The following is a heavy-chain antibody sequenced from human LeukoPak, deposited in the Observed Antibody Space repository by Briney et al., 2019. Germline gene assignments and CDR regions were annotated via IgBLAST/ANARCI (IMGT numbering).Heavy chain of an antibody. Sequence: PGGSLRLSCVASGFTFSTYSMNWGRQTPGKGLEWVSYISSIIGTKYYADCVKGPFPISRDNAENRLYLQMNSLRAEDTAVYYCAREYSSSSGRAFDIWGQGTMVTVSS. CDR1: GFTFSTYS. J-gene: IGHJ3*02. CDR2: ISSIIGTK. V-gene: IGHV3-48*04. D-gene: IGHD6-6*01. CDR3: AREYSSSSGRAFDI.